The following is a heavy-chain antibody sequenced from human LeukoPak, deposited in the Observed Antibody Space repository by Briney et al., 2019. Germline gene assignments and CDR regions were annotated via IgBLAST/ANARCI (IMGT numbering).Heavy chain of an antibody. CDR2: ISYSGST. Sequence: PSETLSLTCTVSGGSISGYYWSWIRQPPGKGLEWVGYISYSGSTNYNPSLKSRVTISVDTSQNQFSLKLSSVTAADTAVYYCARGSYYDSRLGGFDPWGQGTLVTVSS. J-gene: IGHJ5*02. CDR1: GGSISGYY. V-gene: IGHV4-59*01. D-gene: IGHD3-22*01. CDR3: ARGSYYDSRLGGFDP.